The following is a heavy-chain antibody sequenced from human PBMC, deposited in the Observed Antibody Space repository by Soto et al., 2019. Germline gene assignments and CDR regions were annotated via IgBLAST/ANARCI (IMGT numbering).Heavy chain of an antibody. V-gene: IGHV1-69*08. CDR1: GGTFSSYT. CDR3: ARDRSDGDYDY. D-gene: IGHD4-17*01. J-gene: IGHJ4*02. Sequence: QVQLVQSGAEVKKPGSSLKVSCKASGGTFSSYTISWVRQAPGQGLEWMGRIIPILGIANYAQKFQGRVTITADKSTSTAYMELSSLRSEDTAVYYCARDRSDGDYDYWGQGTLVTVSS. CDR2: IIPILGIA.